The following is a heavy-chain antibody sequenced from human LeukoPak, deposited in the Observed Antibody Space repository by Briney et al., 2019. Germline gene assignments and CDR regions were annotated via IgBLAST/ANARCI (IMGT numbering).Heavy chain of an antibody. J-gene: IGHJ6*03. CDR2: IYTSGST. CDR1: GGSISSYY. D-gene: IGHD3-16*01. V-gene: IGHV4-4*07. CDR3: ARSITSDYYYYMDV. Sequence: SETLSLTCTVSGGSISSYYWSWIRRPAGKGLEWIGRIYTSGSTNYNPSLKSRVTMSVDTSKNQFSLKLSSVTAADTAVYYCARSITSDYYYYMDVWGKGTTVTVSS.